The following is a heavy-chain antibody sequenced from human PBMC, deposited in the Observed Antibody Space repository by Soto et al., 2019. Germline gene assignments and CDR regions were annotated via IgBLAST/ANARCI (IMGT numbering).Heavy chain of an antibody. CDR1: GYSFTIYW. CDR2: IYPGDSDT. J-gene: IGHJ4*02. CDR3: ARFSQQLAYSPIDY. V-gene: IGHV5-51*01. D-gene: IGHD6-13*01. Sequence: GESLKISCNGSGYSFTIYWIGWVRQMPGKGLEWMGIIYPGDSDTRYSPSFQGQVTISADKSISTAYLQWSSLKASDTAMYYCARFSQQLAYSPIDYWGQGTLVTVSS.